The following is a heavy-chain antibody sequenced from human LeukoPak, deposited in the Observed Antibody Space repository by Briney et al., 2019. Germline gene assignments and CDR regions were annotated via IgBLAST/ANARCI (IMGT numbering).Heavy chain of an antibody. J-gene: IGHJ4*02. V-gene: IGHV4-59*08. CDR1: GGSISGSY. CDR3: ARSIYSITYYFDY. D-gene: IGHD3-3*01. Sequence: SETLSLTCTVSGGSISGSYWDWIRQSPGKGLEWLGYVYYTGRTNYNPSLKSRLTMSVDTSTNQFSLRLSSVTAADTAVYYCARSIYSITYYFDYWGQGTLVTVSS. CDR2: VYYTGRT.